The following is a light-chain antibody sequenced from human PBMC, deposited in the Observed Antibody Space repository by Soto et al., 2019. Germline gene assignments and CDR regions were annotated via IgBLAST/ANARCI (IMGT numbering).Light chain of an antibody. J-gene: IGKJ4*02. CDR2: ETS. V-gene: IGKV1-33*01. CDR1: QDIKKY. Sequence: DIQMTQSPSSLSASVGDRVIITCQASQDIKKYLNWYQQKPGKAPKLLIYETSNLETGVPSRFSGSGSGTDFTFTISSLHPEDFATYYCQQSYHTLPLTFGGGTKVEV. CDR3: QQSYHTLPLT.